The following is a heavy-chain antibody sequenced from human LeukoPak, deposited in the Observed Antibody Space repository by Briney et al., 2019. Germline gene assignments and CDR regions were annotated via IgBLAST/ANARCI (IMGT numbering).Heavy chain of an antibody. CDR2: INSDGSST. CDR3: ARDPHCSSTSCYNNGMDV. V-gene: IGHV3-74*01. J-gene: IGHJ6*02. D-gene: IGHD2-2*02. CDR1: GLTFSSYW. Sequence: RGGSLRLSCAASGLTFSSYWMHWVRQAPGKGLVWVSRINSDGSSTSYADSVKGRFTISRDNAKSTLYLQMNSLRAEDTAVYYCARDPHCSSTSCYNNGMDVWGQGTTVTVSS.